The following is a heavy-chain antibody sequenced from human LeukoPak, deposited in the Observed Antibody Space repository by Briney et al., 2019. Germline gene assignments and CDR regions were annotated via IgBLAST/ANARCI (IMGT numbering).Heavy chain of an antibody. CDR1: GGTFSSYA. D-gene: IGHD1-14*01. J-gene: IGHJ4*02. CDR2: TIPIFGTA. CDR3: ARDIAGGWNYFDY. V-gene: IGHV1-69*05. Sequence: SVKVSCKASGGTFSSYAISWVRQAPGQGLEWMGGTIPIFGTANYAQKFQGRVTMTRDTSTTTVYMEMSSLRSEDTAVYYCARDIAGGWNYFDYWGQGTLVTVSS.